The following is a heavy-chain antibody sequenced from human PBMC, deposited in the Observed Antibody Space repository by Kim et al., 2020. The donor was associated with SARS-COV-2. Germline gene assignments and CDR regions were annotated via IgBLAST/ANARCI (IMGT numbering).Heavy chain of an antibody. CDR2: IKEDGSEK. V-gene: IGHV3-7*01. Sequence: GGSLRLSCVASGFTFRSNWMTWVRQAPGKGLEWVASIKEDGSEKTYVDSVRGRFTVSRDNAKNSLYLQMNTLRAEDTALYYCARNLPGVRALDYWGLGTLVTVSP. CDR1: GFTFRSNW. J-gene: IGHJ4*02. CDR3: ARNLPGVRALDY. D-gene: IGHD3-10*01.